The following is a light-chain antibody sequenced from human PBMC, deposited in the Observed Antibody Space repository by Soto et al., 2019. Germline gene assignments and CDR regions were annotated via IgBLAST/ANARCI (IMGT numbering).Light chain of an antibody. CDR1: QSISSSY. V-gene: IGKV3D-20*02. J-gene: IGKJ5*01. CDR3: QQRSVWPIT. Sequence: IGFTQSPGTLSLSPGKRATLSCRASQSISSSYLAWYQQRPGQAPRLLIYGASSRATGIPARFSGSGSGTDFTLTISGLEPEDFAVYYCQQRSVWPITFGQGTRLEIK. CDR2: GAS.